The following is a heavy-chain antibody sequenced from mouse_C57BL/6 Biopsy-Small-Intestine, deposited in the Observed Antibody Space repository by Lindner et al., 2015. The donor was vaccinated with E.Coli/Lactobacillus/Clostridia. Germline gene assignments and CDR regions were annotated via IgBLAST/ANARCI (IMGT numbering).Heavy chain of an antibody. CDR1: VYSFTDYY. Sequence: VQLQESGPELVKPGASVKISCKASVYSFTDYYMNWVKQSPEKSLEWIGEINPSTGGTTYNQKFKAKATLTVDKSSSTAYMQLKSLTSEDSAVYYCAGGLDGYYGYFDVWGTGTTVTVSS. D-gene: IGHD2-3*01. CDR2: INPSTGGT. V-gene: IGHV1-42*01. J-gene: IGHJ1*03. CDR3: AGGLDGYYGYFDV.